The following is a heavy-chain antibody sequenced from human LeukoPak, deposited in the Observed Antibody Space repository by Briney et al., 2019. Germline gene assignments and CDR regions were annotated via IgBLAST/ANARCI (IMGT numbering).Heavy chain of an antibody. D-gene: IGHD4-17*01. CDR1: GFTFSSYG. V-gene: IGHV3-30*02. J-gene: IGHJ4*02. CDR3: AKDSSQSYGDYYFDY. Sequence: GGSLRLSCAASGFTFSSYGMHWVRQAPGKGLEWVAFIRYDGSNKYYADSVKGRLTISRDNSKNTLYLQMNSLRAEDTAVYYCAKDSSQSYGDYYFDYWGQGTLVTVSS. CDR2: IRYDGSNK.